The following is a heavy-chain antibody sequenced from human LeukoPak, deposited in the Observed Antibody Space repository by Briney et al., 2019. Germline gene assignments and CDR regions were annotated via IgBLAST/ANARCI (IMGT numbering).Heavy chain of an antibody. CDR1: GYTFTGYY. CDR2: INPNSGGT. D-gene: IGHD6-6*01. V-gene: IGHV1-2*02. Sequence: ASVKVSCKASGYTFTGYYMHWVRQAPGQGLEWMGWINPNSGGTNYAQKFQGRVTMTRDTSISTAYMELSRLRSDDTAVYYCARDREIAARFDYWGQRTLVTVSS. J-gene: IGHJ4*02. CDR3: ARDREIAARFDY.